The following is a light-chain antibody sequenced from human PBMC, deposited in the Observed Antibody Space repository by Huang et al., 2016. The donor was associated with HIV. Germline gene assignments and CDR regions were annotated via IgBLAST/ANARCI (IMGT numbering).Light chain of an antibody. CDR1: QSLRDTY. CDR2: GAS. J-gene: IGKJ4*01. Sequence: LLTQSPGTLSLSPGERVTLSCRASQSLRDTYLAWYQQRPGQAPRLLIYGASSRATGIPDRFSGSGSGTDFTLTINRLEPQDFAVYFCLQYDRSPLTFGGGTKVEL. CDR3: LQYDRSPLT. V-gene: IGKV3-20*01.